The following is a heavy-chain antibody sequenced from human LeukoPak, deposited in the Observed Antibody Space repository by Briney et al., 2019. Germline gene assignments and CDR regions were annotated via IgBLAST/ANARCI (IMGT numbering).Heavy chain of an antibody. J-gene: IGHJ4*02. CDR3: ARGYPMSWIDY. D-gene: IGHD6-13*01. CDR1: GYTFTSYG. CDR2: INPSGGST. Sequence: ASVKVSCKASGYTFTSYGISWVRQAPGQGLEWMGIINPSGGSTSYAQKFQGRVTMTRDTSTSTVYMELSSLRSEDTAVYYCARGYPMSWIDYWGQGTLVTVSS. V-gene: IGHV1-46*01.